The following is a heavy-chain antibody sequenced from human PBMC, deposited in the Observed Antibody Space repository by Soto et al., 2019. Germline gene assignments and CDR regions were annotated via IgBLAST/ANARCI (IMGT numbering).Heavy chain of an antibody. CDR3: ARVNLGSYDWFDP. J-gene: IGHJ5*02. V-gene: IGHV3-74*01. D-gene: IGHD3-16*01. CDR2: INPDGSRT. Sequence: EVQLVESGGDLVQPRGSLSVSWAASGFTFSNYWMHWVRQAPGNGLMWVSRINPDGSRTTYADSVKGRFAISRDNAKNTVYLQMHSLRAEDAAVYYCARVNLGSYDWFDPWGQGTLVTVSS. CDR1: GFTFSNYW.